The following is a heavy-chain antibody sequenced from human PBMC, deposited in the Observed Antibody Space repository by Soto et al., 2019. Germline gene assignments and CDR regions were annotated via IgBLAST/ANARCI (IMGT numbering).Heavy chain of an antibody. D-gene: IGHD1-1*01. Sequence: QVQLVESGGGVVQPGRSLRLSCAASGFTFKTYAMYWVRQAPGKGLEWVALISSDGNNKYHADSVKGRFTISRDNSKNTLYLQMDSVRTEDTAIYYCAKVIGFGYNWNSIGIDYWGQGTLVTVSS. CDR1: GFTFKTYA. J-gene: IGHJ4*02. CDR2: ISSDGNNK. V-gene: IGHV3-30*18. CDR3: AKVIGFGYNWNSIGIDY.